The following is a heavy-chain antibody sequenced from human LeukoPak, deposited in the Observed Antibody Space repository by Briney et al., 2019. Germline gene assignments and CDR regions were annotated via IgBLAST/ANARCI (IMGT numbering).Heavy chain of an antibody. CDR3: ARDRYYGSDGRFNYFDY. CDR1: GYTFISHP. V-gene: IGHV1-3*01. J-gene: IGHJ4*02. CDR2: INAGNGKT. Sequence: GASVKLSCKPSGYTFISHPMHWVRQAPGQRLEWMGWINAGNGKTEYSQKFQGRVTITRDTSASTVYMELNSLRSEDTAMYCCARDRYYGSDGRFNYFDYWGQGTPLTVSS. D-gene: IGHD3-10*01.